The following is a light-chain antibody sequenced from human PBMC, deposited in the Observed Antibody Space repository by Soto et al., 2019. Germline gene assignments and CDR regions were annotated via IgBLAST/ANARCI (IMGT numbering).Light chain of an antibody. V-gene: IGLV2-14*01. CDR1: SSDVGGYDY. CDR2: EVN. J-gene: IGLJ1*01. Sequence: QPVLTQPASVSGSPGQSITISCTGTSSDVGGYDYVSRYQLHPGKAPKLMVFEVNNRPSGVSYRFSGSKSGNTASLTISGLQAEDEADYFCSSYSISTAYLFGTGTKV. CDR3: SSYSISTAYL.